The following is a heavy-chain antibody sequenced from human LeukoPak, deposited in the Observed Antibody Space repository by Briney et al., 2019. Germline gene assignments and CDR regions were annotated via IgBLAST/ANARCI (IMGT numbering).Heavy chain of an antibody. J-gene: IGHJ4*02. CDR2: IYYSGST. CDR3: AKDMDVGGYGSGSYFDY. Sequence: SETLSLTCTVSGGSISSYYWSWIRQPPGKGLEWIGYIYYSGSTNYKPSLKSRVTISVDTSKNQFSLKLSSVTAADTAVYYCAKDMDVGGYGSGSYFDYWGQGTLVTVSS. D-gene: IGHD3-10*01. V-gene: IGHV4-59*12. CDR1: GGSISSYY.